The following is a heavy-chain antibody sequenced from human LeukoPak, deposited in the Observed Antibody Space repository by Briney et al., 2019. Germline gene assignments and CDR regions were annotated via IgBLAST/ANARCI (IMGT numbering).Heavy chain of an antibody. CDR2: FKCGGSNK. Sequence: GVPVRLFCTPSRHPFSIYRVLWPPQSPGGGVVWVSCFKCGGSNKSYADSVKGRFTNSRDNPKNTLYLQMNSLGAEHTAVHCCARDLSRGVDSSGYYYALNAFDMWGQGTMVTVSS. V-gene: IGHV3-74*01. CDR3: ARDLSRGVDSSGYYYALNAFDM. J-gene: IGHJ3*02. CDR1: RHPFSIYR. D-gene: IGHD3-22*01.